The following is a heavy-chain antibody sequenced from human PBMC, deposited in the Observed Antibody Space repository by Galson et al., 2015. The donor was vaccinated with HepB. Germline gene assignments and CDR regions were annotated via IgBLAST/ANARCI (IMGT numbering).Heavy chain of an antibody. D-gene: IGHD5-12*01. CDR2: IRYDGSNK. Sequence: SLRLSCAASGFTFSSYGMHWVRQAPGKGLEWVAFIRYDGSNKYYADSVKGRFTTSRDNSKNTLYLQMNSLRAEDTAVYYCAKDPSATLPFDYWGQGTLVTVSS. V-gene: IGHV3-30*02. CDR1: GFTFSSYG. J-gene: IGHJ4*02. CDR3: AKDPSATLPFDY.